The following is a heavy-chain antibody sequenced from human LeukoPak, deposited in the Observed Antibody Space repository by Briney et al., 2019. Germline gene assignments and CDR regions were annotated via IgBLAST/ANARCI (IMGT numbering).Heavy chain of an antibody. V-gene: IGHV4-34*12. CDR1: GESFSGYY. D-gene: IGHD5-24*01. CDR3: ARVVRDGYNLGVFDY. Sequence: PSETLSLTCAVYGESFSGYYWSWIRQPPGKGLEWIGEIIHSGSTTYNPSLKSRVTMSVDTSKNQFSLKLSSVTAADTAVYYCARVVRDGYNLGVFDYWGQGTLVTVSS. J-gene: IGHJ4*02. CDR2: IIHSGST.